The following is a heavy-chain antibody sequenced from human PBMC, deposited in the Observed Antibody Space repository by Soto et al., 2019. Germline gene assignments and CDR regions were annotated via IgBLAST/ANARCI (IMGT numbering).Heavy chain of an antibody. CDR1: GYTFTSYG. V-gene: IGHV1-18*01. Sequence: QVQLVQSGAEVKKPGASVKVSCKASGYTFTSYGISWVRQAPGQGLEWMGWISAYNGNTNYAQKLQGRVTMTTDTATSTAYMELRSLRSDDTAVYYCARRQTSGYDLHCWFDPWGQGTLVTVSS. D-gene: IGHD5-12*01. J-gene: IGHJ5*02. CDR2: ISAYNGNT. CDR3: ARRQTSGYDLHCWFDP.